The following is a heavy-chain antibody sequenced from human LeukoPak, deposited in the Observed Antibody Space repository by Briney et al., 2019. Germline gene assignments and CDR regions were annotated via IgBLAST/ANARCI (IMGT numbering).Heavy chain of an antibody. Sequence: GGSLRLSCAASGFTFSSYGMHWVRQAPGKGLEWVAFIRYDGSNKYYADSVKGRFTISRDNSKNTLYLQMNSLKASDTAMYYCARQVFKQQLVRLFDYWGQGTLVTVSS. CDR1: GFTFSSYG. J-gene: IGHJ4*02. V-gene: IGHV3-30*02. CDR3: ARQVFKQQLVRLFDY. CDR2: IRYDGSNK. D-gene: IGHD6-13*01.